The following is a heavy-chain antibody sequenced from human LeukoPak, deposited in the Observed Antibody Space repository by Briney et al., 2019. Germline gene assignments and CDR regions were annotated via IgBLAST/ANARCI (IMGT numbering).Heavy chain of an antibody. Sequence: ASVKVSCKASGYTFTSYYMHWVRQAPGQGLEWMGIINPSGGSTSYAQKFQGRVTMTRDTSTSTVYMELSSLRSEDTAVYCCAREPYYYDSSGTHAFDIWGQGTMVTVSS. D-gene: IGHD3-22*01. CDR1: GYTFTSYY. V-gene: IGHV1-46*03. CDR2: INPSGGST. J-gene: IGHJ3*02. CDR3: AREPYYYDSSGTHAFDI.